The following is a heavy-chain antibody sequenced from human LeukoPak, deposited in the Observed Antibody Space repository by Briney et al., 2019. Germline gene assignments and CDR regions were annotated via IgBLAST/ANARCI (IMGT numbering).Heavy chain of an antibody. CDR1: GGSISSGSYY. D-gene: IGHD4-17*01. V-gene: IGHV4-61*02. Sequence: PSETLSLTCTGSGGSISSGSYYWSWIRQPAGKGLEWIGRIYTSGSTNYNPSLKSRVTISVDTSKNQFSLKLSSVTAADTAVYYCARGSTTVTAFDPWGQGTPVTVSS. CDR3: ARGSTTVTAFDP. CDR2: IYTSGST. J-gene: IGHJ5*02.